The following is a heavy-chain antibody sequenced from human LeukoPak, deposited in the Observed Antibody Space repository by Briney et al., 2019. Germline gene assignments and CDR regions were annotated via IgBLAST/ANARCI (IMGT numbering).Heavy chain of an antibody. CDR2: ISAYNGNT. J-gene: IGHJ6*03. D-gene: IGHD3-3*01. CDR3: ARSGWSGYYYYYYYMDV. CDR1: GYTFTSYG. V-gene: IGHV1-18*01. Sequence: ASVKVSCKASGYTFTSYGISWVRQAPGQGLEWMGWISAYNGNTNYAQKLQGRVTMTTDTSTSTAYMELRSLRSEDTAVYYCARSGWSGYYYYYYYMDVWGKGTTVTVSS.